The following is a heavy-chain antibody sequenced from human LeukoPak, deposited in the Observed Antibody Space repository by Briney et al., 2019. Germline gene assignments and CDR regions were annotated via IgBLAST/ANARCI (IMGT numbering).Heavy chain of an antibody. CDR2: ISAYNGNT. Sequence: APVKVSCTASGYTFTSYGISWVRQAPGQGLEWMGWISAYNGNTNYAQKLQGRVTMTTDTSTSTAYMELRSLGSDDTAVYYCARDVAAAGLDYWGQGTLVTVSS. CDR3: ARDVAAAGLDY. D-gene: IGHD6-13*01. V-gene: IGHV1-18*01. CDR1: GYTFTSYG. J-gene: IGHJ4*02.